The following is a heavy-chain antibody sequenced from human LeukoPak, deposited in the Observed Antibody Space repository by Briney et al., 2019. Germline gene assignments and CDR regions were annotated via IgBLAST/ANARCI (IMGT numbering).Heavy chain of an antibody. J-gene: IGHJ3*02. CDR2: ISSSGNTI. CDR3: ARGPSIAARYGAFDI. Sequence: PGGSLRLSCAASEFTFTSYELNWVRQAPGKGLEWVSYISSSGNTISYADSVKGRFTISRDNAKNSLYLQVISLRAEDTAVYYCARGPSIAARYGAFDIWGQGTMVTVSS. CDR1: EFTFTSYE. V-gene: IGHV3-48*03. D-gene: IGHD6-6*01.